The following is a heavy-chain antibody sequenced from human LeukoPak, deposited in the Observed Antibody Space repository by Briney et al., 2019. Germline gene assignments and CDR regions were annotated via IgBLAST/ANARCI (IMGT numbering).Heavy chain of an antibody. V-gene: IGHV3-30*18. CDR3: AKSTTVTQRGYFDY. J-gene: IGHJ4*02. Sequence: GVSLRLSCAASGFTFSSYGMHWVRQDPAKGLEWVAIISYDGSNKYYADSVKGRFTISRDNSKNTLYLQMNSLRAEDTAVYYCAKSTTVTQRGYFDYWGQGTLVTVSS. CDR1: GFTFSSYG. CDR2: ISYDGSNK. D-gene: IGHD4-17*01.